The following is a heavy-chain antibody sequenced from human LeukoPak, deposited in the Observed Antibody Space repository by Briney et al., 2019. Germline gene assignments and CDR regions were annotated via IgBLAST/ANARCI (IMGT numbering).Heavy chain of an antibody. D-gene: IGHD3-10*01. CDR2: MNPNSGNA. CDR1: GYTFTSYD. Sequence: ASVKVSCKASGYTFTSYDINWVRQATGQGLEWMGWMNPNSGNAGYAQKFQGRVTMTRNTSISTAYMELSSLRSVDTAVYYCARRYYGSGSYDHWGQGTLVTVSS. V-gene: IGHV1-8*01. J-gene: IGHJ4*02. CDR3: ARRYYGSGSYDH.